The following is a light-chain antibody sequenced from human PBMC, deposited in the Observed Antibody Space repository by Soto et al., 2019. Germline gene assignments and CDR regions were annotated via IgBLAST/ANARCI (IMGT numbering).Light chain of an antibody. V-gene: IGKV2D-29*01. CDR1: QSLVHSDGKTY. J-gene: IGKJ4*01. CDR2: EVF. CDR3: MQSIELPLT. Sequence: DVVMTQTPLSLSVAPGQPASISCKSSQSLVHSDGKTYLYWYLQKAGQPPQLLVHEVFNRFSGVPDRFSGSGSGTEFTLRISQVEAEDVGVYYCMQSIELPLTFGGGTKVEIK.